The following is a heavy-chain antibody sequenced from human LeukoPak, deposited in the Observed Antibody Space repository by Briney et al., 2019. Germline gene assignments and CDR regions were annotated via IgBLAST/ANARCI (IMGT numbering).Heavy chain of an antibody. J-gene: IGHJ4*02. CDR1: GFTFSNAW. V-gene: IGHV3-15*01. D-gene: IGHD3-22*01. CDR2: IKSKTDGGTT. Sequence: PGGSLRLSCAASGFTFSNAWMNWVRQAPGKGLEWVGRIKSKTDGGTTDYAAPVKGRFTISRDDSKNTLYLQMNSLNTEDTAVYYCTTGGYYDSSGYYYAYFDYWGQGTLVPVS. CDR3: TTGGYYDSSGYYYAYFDY.